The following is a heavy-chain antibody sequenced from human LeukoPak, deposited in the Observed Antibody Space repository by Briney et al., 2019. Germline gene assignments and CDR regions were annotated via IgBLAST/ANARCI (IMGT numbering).Heavy chain of an antibody. J-gene: IGHJ4*02. Sequence: GGSLRLSCAPSGYTVITNDVTWGRQAPGKGLEWVSVLYSDGNTKYADSVQGRFTISRDNSKNTLYLEMNSLSPDDTAVYYCARGVEPLAANTLAYWGQGTLVTVSS. CDR3: ARGVEPLAANTLAY. V-gene: IGHV3-53*01. CDR1: GYTVITND. D-gene: IGHD1-14*01. CDR2: LYSDGNT.